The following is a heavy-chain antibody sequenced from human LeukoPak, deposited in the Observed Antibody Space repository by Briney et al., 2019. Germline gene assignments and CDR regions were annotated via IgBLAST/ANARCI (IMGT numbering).Heavy chain of an antibody. Sequence: PGRSLRLSCAASGFIFSSYGMHWVRQSPGKGLEWVAVISYEGSNKYYADSVKGRFTISRDNSKNTLYLQMNSLRAEDTAVYYCAKDFAYRGSDLGYWGQGTLVSVSS. D-gene: IGHD5-12*01. CDR2: ISYEGSNK. V-gene: IGHV3-30*18. J-gene: IGHJ4*02. CDR3: AKDFAYRGSDLGY. CDR1: GFIFSSYG.